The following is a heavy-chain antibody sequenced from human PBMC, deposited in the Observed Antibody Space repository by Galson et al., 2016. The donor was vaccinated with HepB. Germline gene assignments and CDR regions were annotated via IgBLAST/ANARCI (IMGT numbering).Heavy chain of an antibody. CDR2: IWNDGSNK. Sequence: SLRLSCAASGFTFSRYAIHWVRQAPGKGLEWVAGIWNDGSNKYYADFVKGRFTMSRDNSKNTLDLQMNSLRAEDTAVYYCAREPVRLDDLLTGPPKNPDYWGQGTLVTVSS. CDR3: AREPVRLDDLLTGPPKNPDY. J-gene: IGHJ4*02. CDR1: GFTFSRYA. V-gene: IGHV3-33*01. D-gene: IGHD3-9*01.